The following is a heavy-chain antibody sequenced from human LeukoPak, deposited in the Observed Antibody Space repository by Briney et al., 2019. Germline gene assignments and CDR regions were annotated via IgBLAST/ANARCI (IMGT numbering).Heavy chain of an antibody. CDR2: ISSRGTTI. V-gene: IGHV3-48*03. CDR3: ARRSGYYNYFDY. Sequence: GGSLRLSCAASGFTFNAFEMNWVRQAPGKGLQWVSYISSRGTTIYYADSVKGRFTISRDNAKNSPYLQMDSLRAEDTAVYYCARRSGYYNYFDYWGQGTLVTVSS. CDR1: GFTFNAFE. D-gene: IGHD3-22*01. J-gene: IGHJ4*02.